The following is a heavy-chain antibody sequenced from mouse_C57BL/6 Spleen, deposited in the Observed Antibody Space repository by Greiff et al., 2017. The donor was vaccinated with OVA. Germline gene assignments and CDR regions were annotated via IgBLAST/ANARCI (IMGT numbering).Heavy chain of an antibody. CDR1: GYTFTSYW. Sequence: QVQLQQPGAELVKPGASVKLSCKASGYTFTSYWMQWVTQRPGQGLEWIGEIDPSDSYTNYNQKFKGKATLTVDTSSSTAYMQLSSLTSEDSAVYYCARRGTYFFDYWGQGTTLTVSS. J-gene: IGHJ2*01. CDR2: IDPSDSYT. CDR3: ARRGTYFFDY. V-gene: IGHV1-50*01.